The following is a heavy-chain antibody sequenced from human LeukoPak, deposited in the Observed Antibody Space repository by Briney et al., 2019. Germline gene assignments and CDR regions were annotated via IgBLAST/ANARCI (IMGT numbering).Heavy chain of an antibody. CDR2: ISSSGSTI. CDR3: ARDEWYSSSGFQH. J-gene: IGHJ1*01. V-gene: IGHV3-11*04. CDR1: GFTFSSYA. Sequence: GGSLRLSCADFGFTFSSYAMSWIRQAPGKGLEWVSYISSSGSTIYYADSVKGRFTISRDNAKNSLYLQMNSLRAEDTAVYYCARDEWYSSSGFQHWGQGTLVTVSS. D-gene: IGHD6-6*01.